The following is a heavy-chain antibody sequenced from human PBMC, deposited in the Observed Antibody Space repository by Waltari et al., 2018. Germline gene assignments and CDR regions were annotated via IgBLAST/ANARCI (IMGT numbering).Heavy chain of an antibody. V-gene: IGHV3-33*01. CDR3: ARDGRSPPGAFDI. J-gene: IGHJ3*02. CDR2: IWDEGGNK. Sequence: QVQLVESGGGVVQPGRSLRLSCAASGFTFSSYGMHWVRQAPGKGLEWAAVIWDEGGNKYYADSVKGRFTISRDNSKNTLYLQMNSLRAEDTAVYYCARDGRSPPGAFDIWGQGTMVTVSS. CDR1: GFTFSSYG.